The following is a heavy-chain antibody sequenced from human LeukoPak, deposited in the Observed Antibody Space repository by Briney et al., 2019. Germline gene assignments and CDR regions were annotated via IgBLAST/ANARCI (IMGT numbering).Heavy chain of an antibody. D-gene: IGHD2-2*01. CDR3: TRQFTSTSFHFDY. V-gene: IGHV4-39*07. CDR2: IYYSGST. CDR1: GGSISSSSYY. J-gene: IGHJ4*02. Sequence: PSETLSLTCTVSGGSISSSSYYWGWIRQPPGKGLEWIGSIYYSGSTYYNPSLKSRVTISVDTSKNQFSLKLSSVTGADTAVYYCTRQFTSTSFHFDYWGQGTLVTVSS.